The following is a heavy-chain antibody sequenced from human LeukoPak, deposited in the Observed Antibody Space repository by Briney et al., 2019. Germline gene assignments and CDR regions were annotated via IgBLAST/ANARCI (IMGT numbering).Heavy chain of an antibody. J-gene: IGHJ4*02. Sequence: PGGSLRLSCAASGFTFSSYGMHWVRQAPGKGLEWVAVISYDGSNKYYADSVKGRFTISRDNSKNTLYLQMNSLRAEDTAVYYCARVSRPYCSGGSCYRDYFDYWGQGTLVTVSS. CDR2: ISYDGSNK. D-gene: IGHD2-15*01. CDR3: ARVSRPYCSGGSCYRDYFDY. CDR1: GFTFSSYG. V-gene: IGHV3-30*03.